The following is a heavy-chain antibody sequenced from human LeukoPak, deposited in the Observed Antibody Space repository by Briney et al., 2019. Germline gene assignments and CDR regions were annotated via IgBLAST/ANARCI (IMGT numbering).Heavy chain of an antibody. V-gene: IGHV4-61*02. D-gene: IGHD4-17*01. J-gene: IGHJ4*02. Sequence: SETLSLTCTVSGGSISSGSYYWSWIRQPAGKGLEWTGRIYTSGSTNYNPSLKSRVTISVDTSKNQFSLKLSSVTAADTAVYYCAREYLSHYGDYEDYWGQGTLVTVSS. CDR1: GGSISSGSYY. CDR2: IYTSGST. CDR3: AREYLSHYGDYEDY.